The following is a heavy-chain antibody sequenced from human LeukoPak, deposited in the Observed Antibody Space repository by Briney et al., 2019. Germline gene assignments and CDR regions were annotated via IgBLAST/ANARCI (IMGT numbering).Heavy chain of an antibody. CDR1: GFTFSSYA. CDR2: ISGSGGST. Sequence: GGSLRLSCAASGFTFSSYAMSWVRQAPGKGLEWVSAISGSGGSTYYADSVKGRFTISRDNSKNTLYLQMNSLRPEDTAVYYCAKGGGTGYSSSWYSNWGQGTLVTVSS. CDR3: AKGGGTGYSSSWYSN. J-gene: IGHJ4*02. D-gene: IGHD6-13*01. V-gene: IGHV3-23*01.